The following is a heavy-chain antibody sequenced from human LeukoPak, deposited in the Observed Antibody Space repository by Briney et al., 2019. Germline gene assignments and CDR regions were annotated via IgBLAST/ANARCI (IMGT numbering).Heavy chain of an antibody. V-gene: IGHV4-34*01. D-gene: IGHD3-10*01. J-gene: IGHJ6*03. CDR2: INHSGST. CDR3: ARHSNYGSGSYWTFYYYYYYMDV. CDR1: GGSFSGYY. Sequence: KSSETLSLTCAVYGGSFSGYYWSWIRQPPGKGLEWIGEINHSGSTNYNPSLKSRVTISVDTSKNQFSLKLSSVTAADTAVYYCARHSNYGSGSYWTFYYYYYYMDVWGKGTTVTISS.